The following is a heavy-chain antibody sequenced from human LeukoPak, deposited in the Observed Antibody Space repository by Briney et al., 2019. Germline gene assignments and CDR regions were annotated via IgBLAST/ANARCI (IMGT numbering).Heavy chain of an antibody. V-gene: IGHV3-66*02. CDR3: ARDGDRGAAGYYFDY. CDR1: GFTVNSNY. D-gene: IGHD6-13*01. J-gene: IGHJ4*02. Sequence: GGSLRLSCAASGFTVNSNYMSWVRQAPGKGLEWVTLIYSGGHTYYAGSVKGRFTISRDNSKNTLYLQTNSLRAEDTAVYYCARDGDRGAAGYYFDYWGQGILVTVSS. CDR2: IYSGGHT.